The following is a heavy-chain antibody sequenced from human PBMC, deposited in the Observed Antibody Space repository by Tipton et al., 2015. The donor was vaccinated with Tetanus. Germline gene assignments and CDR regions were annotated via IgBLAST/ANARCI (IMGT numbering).Heavy chain of an antibody. J-gene: IGHJ6*02. D-gene: IGHD4-11*01. V-gene: IGHV3-33*01. CDR1: GFIFSSYG. CDR3: ARLAYSNFLGGLDV. CDR2: SWYDGTDK. Sequence: SLRLSCAASGFIFSSYGIHWVRQAPGKGLEWVAVSWYDGTDKYYADSVKGRFTISRDNSKDTLYLQMNSLRAEDTAVYYCARLAYSNFLGGLDVWGQGTTITVSS.